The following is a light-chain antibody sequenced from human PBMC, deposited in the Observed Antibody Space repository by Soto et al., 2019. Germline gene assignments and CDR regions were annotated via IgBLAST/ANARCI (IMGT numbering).Light chain of an antibody. Sequence: EIVLTQSPATLSLSPGERATLSCRASRSVGNNLAWYQKKPGQAPGLLIYAASTRATGIPARFSGSGSGTYFTLTISSLEQEDFAVYYCQQHADWPLTFGGGTKVEIK. J-gene: IGKJ4*01. CDR2: AAS. CDR1: RSVGNN. V-gene: IGKV3-11*01. CDR3: QQHADWPLT.